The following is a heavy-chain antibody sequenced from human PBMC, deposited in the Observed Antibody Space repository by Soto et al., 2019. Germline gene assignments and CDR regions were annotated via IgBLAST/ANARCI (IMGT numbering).Heavy chain of an antibody. D-gene: IGHD6-13*01. CDR3: ARIYSSRPKLYNWFDP. Sequence: SETLSLTCTVSGGSISSGGYYWSWIRQHPGKGLEWIGYIYYSGSTYYNPSLKSRVTISVDTSKNQFSLKLSSVTAADTAVYYCARIYSSRPKLYNWFDPWGQGTLVTVSS. V-gene: IGHV4-31*03. J-gene: IGHJ5*02. CDR2: IYYSGST. CDR1: GGSISSGGYY.